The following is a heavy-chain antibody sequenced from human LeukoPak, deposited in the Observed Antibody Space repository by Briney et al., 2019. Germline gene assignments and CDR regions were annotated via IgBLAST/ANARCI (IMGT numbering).Heavy chain of an antibody. CDR2: ISWNSGSI. CDR3: AKDMRPSGWFNFDY. J-gene: IGHJ4*02. V-gene: IGHV3-9*01. Sequence: GGSMRLSCAASGFTFDDYAMHRVRQAPGKGLEWVSGISWNSGSIGYADSVKGRFTISRDNAKNSLYLQMNSLRAEDTALYYCAKDMRPSGWFNFDYWGQGTLVTVSS. D-gene: IGHD6-19*01. CDR1: GFTFDDYA.